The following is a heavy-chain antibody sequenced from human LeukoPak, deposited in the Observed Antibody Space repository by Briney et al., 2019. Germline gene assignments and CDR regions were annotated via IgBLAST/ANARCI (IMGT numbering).Heavy chain of an antibody. CDR1: GYTFTSYG. D-gene: IGHD3-9*01. CDR3: ARFVGYYDILTGNSPGAFDI. CDR2: ISAYNGNT. Sequence: ASVKVSCKASGYTFTSYGISWVRQAPGQGLEGMGWISAYNGNTNYAQKLQGRVTMTTDTSTSTAYMELRSLRSDDTAVYYCARFVGYYDILTGNSPGAFDIWGQGTMVTVSS. J-gene: IGHJ3*02. V-gene: IGHV1-18*01.